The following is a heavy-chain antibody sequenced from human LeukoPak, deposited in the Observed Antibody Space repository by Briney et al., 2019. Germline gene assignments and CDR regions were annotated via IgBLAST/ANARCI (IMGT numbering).Heavy chain of an antibody. CDR2: INDDGSST. J-gene: IGHJ3*01. Sequence: GGSLRLSCAASGFTLSRYWMHWVRQAPGKGLVWVSRINDDGSSTKYADSVKGRFTISRDNAKNTLYLQMNNLRVEDTAVFYCVRYGGPSWDAFDLWGQGTMVTVSS. D-gene: IGHD3-10*01. V-gene: IGHV3-74*01. CDR1: GFTLSRYW. CDR3: VRYGGPSWDAFDL.